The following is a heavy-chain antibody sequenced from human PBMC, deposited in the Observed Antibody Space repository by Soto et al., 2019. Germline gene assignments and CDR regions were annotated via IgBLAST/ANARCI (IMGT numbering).Heavy chain of an antibody. CDR3: ALLYCAFDAFDI. J-gene: IGHJ3*02. CDR1: GGSISSHY. D-gene: IGHD2-2*02. CDR2: IYYSGST. Sequence: PSETLSLTCTVSGGSISSHYWSWIRQPPGKGLEWIGYIYYSGSTNYNPSLKSRVTISVDTSKNQFSLKLSSVTAADTAVYDCALLYCAFDAFDIWGQGTMVTVSS. V-gene: IGHV4-59*08.